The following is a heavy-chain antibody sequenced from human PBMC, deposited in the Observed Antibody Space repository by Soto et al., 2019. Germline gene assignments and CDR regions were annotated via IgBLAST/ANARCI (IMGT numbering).Heavy chain of an antibody. Sequence: GGSLRLSCSASGFTFSSYAMHWVRQAPGKGLEYVSAISSNGGSTYYADSVKGRFTISRDNAENTLYLQMNSLRAEDTAVYYCARETYRRFYFDYWGQGTVVNVSS. J-gene: IGHJ4*02. CDR1: GFTFSSYA. V-gene: IGHV3-64*04. CDR2: ISSNGGST. CDR3: ARETYRRFYFDY. D-gene: IGHD1-1*01.